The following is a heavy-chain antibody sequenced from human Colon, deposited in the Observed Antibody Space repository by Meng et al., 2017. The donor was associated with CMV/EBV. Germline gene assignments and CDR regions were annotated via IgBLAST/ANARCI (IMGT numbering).Heavy chain of an antibody. J-gene: IGHJ4*02. CDR1: CYTFLSHA. Sequence: CKPPCYTFLSHAIHWVRQAPGQRLEWMGWVDCGNGNTKYSQKFQDRVIITRDTSATTVYMELSSLKSEDTAVYYCAREPPLGGYFDYWGQGTLVTVSS. V-gene: IGHV1-3*01. CDR3: AREPPLGGYFDY. D-gene: IGHD2-15*01. CDR2: VDCGNGNT.